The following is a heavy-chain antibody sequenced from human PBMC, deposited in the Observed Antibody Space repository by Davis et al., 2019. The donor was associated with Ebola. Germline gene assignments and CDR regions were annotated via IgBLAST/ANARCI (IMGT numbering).Heavy chain of an antibody. CDR3: ARGTVILEWLLFDY. CDR2: IIPILGIA. D-gene: IGHD3-3*01. J-gene: IGHJ4*02. V-gene: IGHV1-69*04. CDR1: GGTFSSYA. Sequence: AASVKVSCKASGGTFSSYAISWVRQAPGQGLEWMGRIIPILGIANYAQKFQGRVTITADKSTSTAYMELSSLRSEDTAVYYCARGTVILEWLLFDYWGQGTLVTVSS.